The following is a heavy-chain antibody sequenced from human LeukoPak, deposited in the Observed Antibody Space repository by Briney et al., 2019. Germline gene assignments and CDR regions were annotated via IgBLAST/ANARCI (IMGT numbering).Heavy chain of an antibody. CDR3: ARVYYDFWSGYYHDAFDI. CDR1: GFIFSSYW. CDR2: IKQDGSEK. J-gene: IGHJ3*02. V-gene: IGHV3-7*01. Sequence: GGSLRLSCAASGFIFSSYWMSWVRQAPGKGLEWVANIKQDGSEKYYVDSVKGRFTISRDNAKNSLFLQMNSLRAEDTAVYYCARVYYDFWSGYYHDAFDIWGQGTMVTVSS. D-gene: IGHD3-3*01.